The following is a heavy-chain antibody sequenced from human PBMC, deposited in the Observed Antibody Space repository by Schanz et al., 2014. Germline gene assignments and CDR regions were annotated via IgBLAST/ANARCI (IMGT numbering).Heavy chain of an antibody. CDR1: GFTFSGSV. J-gene: IGHJ4*02. V-gene: IGHV3-23*04. CDR3: VRDTDYHFDY. Sequence: EVQLVESGGGLVQPGGSLRLSCVASGFTFSGSVMHWVRQASGKGLEWVSSIRGSGGGTDYADSVKGRFTISRDNSKNTLYLQMNSLRAEDTAVYYCVRDTDYHFDYWGQGTLVTVSS. CDR2: IRGSGGGT. D-gene: IGHD4-17*01.